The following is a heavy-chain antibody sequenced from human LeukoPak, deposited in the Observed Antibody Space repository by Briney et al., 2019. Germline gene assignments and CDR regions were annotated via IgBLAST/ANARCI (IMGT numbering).Heavy chain of an antibody. CDR2: IYYSGST. CDR1: VSSISSGGYY. J-gene: IGHJ5*02. D-gene: IGHD3-22*01. Sequence: PSQPLSLTCTVSVSSISSGGYYWSWIRQHPGKCLGWIAYIYYSGSTYHNPSLKSRVTISVDTSKNQFSLKLSSVTAADTAVYYCARDTNDDSSGSPFDPWGQGTLVTVSS. V-gene: IGHV4-31*03. CDR3: ARDTNDDSSGSPFDP.